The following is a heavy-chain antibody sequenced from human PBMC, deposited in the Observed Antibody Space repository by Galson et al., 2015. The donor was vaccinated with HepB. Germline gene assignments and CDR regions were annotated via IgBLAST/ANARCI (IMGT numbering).Heavy chain of an antibody. CDR3: ARYISPEGLDV. CDR1: GGDFNTYT. J-gene: IGHJ6*02. Sequence: SCKGSGGDFNTYTITWVRHVPGQGLEWMGRITPILDLANYAQQFQDRVTISADKATNTAYMELSSLRPDDTALYYCARYISPEGLDVWGQGTSVTVSS. D-gene: IGHD2/OR15-2a*01. CDR2: ITPILDLA. V-gene: IGHV1-69*02.